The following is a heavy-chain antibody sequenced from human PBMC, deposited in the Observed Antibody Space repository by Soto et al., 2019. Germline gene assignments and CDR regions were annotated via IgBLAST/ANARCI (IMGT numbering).Heavy chain of an antibody. CDR2: ISHSAGN. Sequence: QVLLQEPGPGLVKPSETLVLTCTVSGGSITSDNWWSWARQSPAKGLEWIGQISHSAGNSYNPSLQGRVAMSVDKSKNQFYLKLNSVTAADTAVYFCARDCSSSCYTGSYYYYGMDVWGQGTTVIVSS. J-gene: IGHJ6*02. V-gene: IGHV4-4*02. CDR1: GGSITSDNW. CDR3: ARDCSSSCYTGSYYYYGMDV. D-gene: IGHD2-2*02.